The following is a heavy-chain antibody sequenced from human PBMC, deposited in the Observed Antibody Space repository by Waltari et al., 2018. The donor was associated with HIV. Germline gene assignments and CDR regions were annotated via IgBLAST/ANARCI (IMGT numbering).Heavy chain of an antibody. CDR3: VDAGDY. V-gene: IGHV3-48*02. CDR1: GFSFSRDS. CDR2: IHSSGSRI. Sequence: EVQLVESGGNLVQPGGSLKRSCEASGFSFSRDSMNWVRQAPGKGPEWISYIHSSGSRIYYADSVKGRFTISRDNAKNSLYLQMNSLRDEDTAVYYCVDAGDYWGQGTLVTVSS. J-gene: IGHJ4*02.